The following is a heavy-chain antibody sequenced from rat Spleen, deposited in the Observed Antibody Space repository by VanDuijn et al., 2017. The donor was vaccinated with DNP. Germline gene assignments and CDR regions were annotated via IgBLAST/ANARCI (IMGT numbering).Heavy chain of an antibody. J-gene: IGHJ4*01. D-gene: IGHD3-1*01. V-gene: IGHV2-1*01. Sequence: QVQLKESGPGLVQPSQTLSLTCTVSGFSLTSNSVHWVRQPPGKGLEWVGAIWSDGNIDYNSGLTSRLSITMDTSRSQVLLKMNSLQTEDTAIYFCARLRDSGAHYYPMDAWGQGTSVTVSS. CDR3: ARLRDSGAHYYPMDA. CDR1: GFSLTSNS. CDR2: IWSDGNI.